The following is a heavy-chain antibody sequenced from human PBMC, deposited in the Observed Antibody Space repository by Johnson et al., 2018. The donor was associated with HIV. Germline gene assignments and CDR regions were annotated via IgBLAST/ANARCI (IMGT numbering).Heavy chain of an antibody. V-gene: IGHV3-30*03. CDR1: GFTFSDYY. Sequence: QVQLVESGGGLAKPAWSLRLSCAASGFTFSDYYMSWIRQAPGKGLEWVAVISYDGSNKYYADSVKGRFTISRDNSKNTLYLQMHSLRAEDTAVYYCARLRGAFDIWGQGTMVTVSS. CDR2: ISYDGSNK. CDR3: ARLRGAFDI. J-gene: IGHJ3*02.